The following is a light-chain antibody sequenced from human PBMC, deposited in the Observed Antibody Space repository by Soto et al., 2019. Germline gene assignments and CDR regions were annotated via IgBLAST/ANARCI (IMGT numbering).Light chain of an antibody. CDR3: QNWGAGSP. CDR1: SGHSSYA. CDR2: LNSDGSH. Sequence: QSVLTQSPSASASLGASVKLTCTLSSGHSSYAIAWHQQQPEKGPRYLMKLNSDGSHSKGDGIPDRFSGSSSGAERYLTLASLQSEDEADYYCQNWGAGSPFGGGTKLTVL. V-gene: IGLV4-69*01. J-gene: IGLJ2*01.